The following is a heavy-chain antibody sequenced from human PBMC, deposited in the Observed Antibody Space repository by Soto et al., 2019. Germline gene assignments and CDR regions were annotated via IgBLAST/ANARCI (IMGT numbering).Heavy chain of an antibody. V-gene: IGHV1-2*04. Sequence: RASVKVSCKASGYSFTDYHIHWVRQAPGQGLELLGRINPKSGGTSTAQKFQGWVTMTTDTSISTASMELTRLTSDDTAIYYCARGDSTDCSNGVCSFFYNHDMDVWGQGTTVTVYS. CDR3: ARGDSTDCSNGVCSFFYNHDMDV. J-gene: IGHJ6*02. D-gene: IGHD2-8*01. CDR2: INPKSGGT. CDR1: GYSFTDYH.